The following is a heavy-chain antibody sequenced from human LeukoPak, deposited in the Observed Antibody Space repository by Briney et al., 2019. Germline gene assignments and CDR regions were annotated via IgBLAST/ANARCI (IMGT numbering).Heavy chain of an antibody. CDR1: GFTFSGYA. CDR2: ISGSGGST. Sequence: GGSLRLSCAASGFTFSGYAMSWVRQAPGKGLEWVSAISGSGGSTYYADSVKGRFTISRDNSKNTLYLQMNSLRAEDTAVYYCAKASLRYFDWLFDYWGQGTLVTVSS. V-gene: IGHV3-23*01. J-gene: IGHJ4*02. D-gene: IGHD3-9*01. CDR3: AKASLRYFDWLFDY.